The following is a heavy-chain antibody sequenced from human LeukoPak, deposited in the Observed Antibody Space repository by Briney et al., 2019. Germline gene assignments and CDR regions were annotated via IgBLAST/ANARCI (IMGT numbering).Heavy chain of an antibody. CDR1: GGTFSSYA. J-gene: IGHJ4*02. CDR3: ARGVGGVRPYYFDY. D-gene: IGHD4-23*01. V-gene: IGHV1-69*13. CDR2: IIPIFGTA. Sequence: AASVKVSCTASGGTFSSYAISWVRQAPGQGLEWMGGIIPIFGTANYAQKFQGRVTITADESTSTAYMELSSLRSEDTAVYYCARGVGGVRPYYFDYWGQGTLVTVSS.